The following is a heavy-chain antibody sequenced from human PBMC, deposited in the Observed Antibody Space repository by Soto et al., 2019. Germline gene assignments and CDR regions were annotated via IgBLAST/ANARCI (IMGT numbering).Heavy chain of an antibody. CDR2: INAGNGNT. D-gene: IGHD3-10*01. J-gene: IGHJ4*02. CDR1: GDTFNSYA. CDR3: ARGGPPIDY. Sequence: GASAKVTCKASGDTFNSYAMHWVRQAPGQRLEWMGWINAGNGNTKYSQKFQGRVTITRDTSASTAYMELSSLRSEDTTVYYCARGGPPIDYWGQGTLVTVSS. V-gene: IGHV1-3*01.